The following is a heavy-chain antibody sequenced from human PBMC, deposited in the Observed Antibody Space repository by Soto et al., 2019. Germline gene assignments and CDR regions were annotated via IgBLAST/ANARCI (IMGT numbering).Heavy chain of an antibody. CDR2: IIPIFGTA. J-gene: IGHJ6*02. D-gene: IGHD2-2*01. CDR3: ASGRVPAARVRVYYGMAV. V-gene: IGHV1-69*13. Sequence: SVKVSCKASGGTFSSYAISWVRQAPGQGLERMGGIIPIFGTANYAQKFQGRVTITADESTSTAYMELSSLRSEDTAVFYCASGRVPAARVRVYYGMAVWGQGTTVTVSS. CDR1: GGTFSSYA.